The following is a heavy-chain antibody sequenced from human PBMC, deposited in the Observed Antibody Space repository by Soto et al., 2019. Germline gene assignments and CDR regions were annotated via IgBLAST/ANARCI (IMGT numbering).Heavy chain of an antibody. J-gene: IGHJ5*02. V-gene: IGHV3-23*01. Sequence: EVQLLESGGGLVQPGGSLRLSCAASGFTFSSYAMSWVRQAPGKGLEWVSAISGSGGSTYYADSVKGRFTISRDNSKNTLYLQMNSLRAEDTAVYYCVKERSMTTVTPNWFDPWGQGTLVTVSS. CDR2: ISGSGGST. D-gene: IGHD4-17*01. CDR1: GFTFSSYA. CDR3: VKERSMTTVTPNWFDP.